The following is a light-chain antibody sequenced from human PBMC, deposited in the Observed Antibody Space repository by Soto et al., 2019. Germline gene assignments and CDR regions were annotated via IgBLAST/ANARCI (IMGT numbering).Light chain of an antibody. Sequence: QPALTQPASVSGSPGQSITISRTGTSSDVGGYNYVSWYQQHPGKAPKLMIYEVSNRPSGVSNRFSGSKSGNTASLTISGLQAEDEADYYCSSYTSSSTRGVFGTGTKVTVL. V-gene: IGLV2-14*01. CDR2: EVS. CDR3: SSYTSSSTRGV. J-gene: IGLJ1*01. CDR1: SSDVGGYNY.